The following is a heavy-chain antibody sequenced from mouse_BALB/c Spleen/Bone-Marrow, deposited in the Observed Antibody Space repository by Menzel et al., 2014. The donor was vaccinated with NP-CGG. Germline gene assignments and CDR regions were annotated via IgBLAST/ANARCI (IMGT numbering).Heavy chain of an antibody. CDR3: ATLTGTFDY. V-gene: IGHV14-1*02. D-gene: IGHD4-1*01. Sequence: VQLQQSGAEIVRPGALVKLSCKASGFNIKGYYMQWVKQRPEQGLEWIGWIDPENGNTIYDPKFQGKASITADTSSNTAYLQLSSLTSEDTAVYYCATLTGTFDYWGQGTTLTVSS. CDR2: IDPENGNT. CDR1: GFNIKGYY. J-gene: IGHJ2*01.